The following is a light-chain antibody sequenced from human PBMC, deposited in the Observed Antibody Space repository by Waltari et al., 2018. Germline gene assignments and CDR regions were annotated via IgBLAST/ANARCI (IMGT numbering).Light chain of an antibody. CDR2: GNN. Sequence: QSVLTQPPSVSGAPGQRVIISCTGSDSNIGAGYEVPWYQQLPGAAPKLLIYGNNNRPSGVPYRFSASKSGTSVSLAITGLQTDDEADYYCQSFDSSLNGYVFGTGTQVTVL. J-gene: IGLJ1*01. V-gene: IGLV1-40*01. CDR3: QSFDSSLNGYV. CDR1: DSNIGAGYE.